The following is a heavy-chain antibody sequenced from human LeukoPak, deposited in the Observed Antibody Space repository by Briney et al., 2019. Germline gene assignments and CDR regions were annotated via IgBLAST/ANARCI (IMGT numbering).Heavy chain of an antibody. CDR1: GYTFTGYY. V-gene: IGHV1-2*02. Sequence: GASVKVSCKASGYTFTGYYMHWVRQAPGQGLEWMGWINPNSGGTNYAQKFQGRVTMTRDTSISTAYMELSRLRSDDTAVYYCAREGEWRYREFDPWGQGTLVTVSS. J-gene: IGHJ5*02. CDR3: AREGEWRYREFDP. CDR2: INPNSGGT. D-gene: IGHD1-1*01.